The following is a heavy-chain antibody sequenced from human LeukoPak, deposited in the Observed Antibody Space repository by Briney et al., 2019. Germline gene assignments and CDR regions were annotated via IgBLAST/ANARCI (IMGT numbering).Heavy chain of an antibody. V-gene: IGHV1-46*01. D-gene: IGHD6-19*01. J-gene: IGHJ6*02. CDR3: ARGLESSGWYGMDV. CDR2: INTSGATT. Sequence: GIINTSGATTRYGQKFKGRVTATRDTSTSTVYMEMSSLNSEDTAVYYCARGLESSGWYGMDVWGQGTTIIVSS.